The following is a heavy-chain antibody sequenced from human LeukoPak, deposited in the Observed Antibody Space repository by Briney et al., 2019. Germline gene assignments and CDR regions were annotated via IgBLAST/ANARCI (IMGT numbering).Heavy chain of an antibody. CDR1: GLTFSSYG. CDR3: ARVAAAGITLDY. CDR2: IRYDGSNK. V-gene: IGHV3-30*02. D-gene: IGHD6-13*01. Sequence: PGGSLRLSCAASGLTFSSYGMHWVRQAPGKGLEWVAFIRYDGSNKYYADSVKGRFTISRDNSKNSLYLQMNSLRAEDTAVYYCARVAAAGITLDYWGQGTLVTVSS. J-gene: IGHJ4*02.